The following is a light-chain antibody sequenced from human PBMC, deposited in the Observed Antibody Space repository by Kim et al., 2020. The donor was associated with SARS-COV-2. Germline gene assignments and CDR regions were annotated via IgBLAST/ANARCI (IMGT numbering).Light chain of an antibody. CDR2: AAI. V-gene: IGKV1-39*01. J-gene: IGKJ1*01. Sequence: DIQMTQSPSSLSASVGDRVTITCRASQIVSSYLNWYQQKPGQAPKLLIYAAINLQGGVPSRFSGSGSGTDFTLAINSLQPEDFAIYYCQQYYNNHPTFGQGTKVDIK. CDR3: QQYYNNHPT. CDR1: QIVSSY.